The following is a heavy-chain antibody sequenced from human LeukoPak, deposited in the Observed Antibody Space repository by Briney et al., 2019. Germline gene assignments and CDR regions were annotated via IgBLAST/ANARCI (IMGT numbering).Heavy chain of an antibody. CDR1: GVTFSNYA. V-gene: IGHV3-23*01. J-gene: IGHJ3*02. Sequence: PGGSLRLSCAASGVTFSNYAMSWVRQAPGQGLEWVSTISASGGSTYYADSARGRFTISRDNSKNTVFLQMNSLRAEDTAVYYCAKGRPGPFDIWGQGTMVTVSS. CDR2: ISASGGST. CDR3: AKGRPGPFDI.